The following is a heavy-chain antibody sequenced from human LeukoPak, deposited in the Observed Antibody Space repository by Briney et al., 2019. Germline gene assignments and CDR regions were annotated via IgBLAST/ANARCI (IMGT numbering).Heavy chain of an antibody. CDR3: ARGPHYYGSGSYYQFDY. D-gene: IGHD3-10*01. CDR1: GYTLTSYD. CDR2: MNPNSGNT. Sequence: ASVKVSCKASGYTLTSYDINWVRKATGQGLEWMGWMNPNSGNTGYAQKFQGRVTMTRNTSISTAYMELSSLRSEDTAVYYCARGPHYYGSGSYYQFDYWGQGTLVTVSS. J-gene: IGHJ4*02. V-gene: IGHV1-8*01.